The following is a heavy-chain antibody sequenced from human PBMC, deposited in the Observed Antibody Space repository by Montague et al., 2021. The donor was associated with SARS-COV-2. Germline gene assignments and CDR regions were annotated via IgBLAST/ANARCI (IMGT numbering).Heavy chain of an antibody. Sequence: SPRLSCAASGVNFRSYVMSWVRQVPGKGLEWVSGIYSDESHTNYADSVKGRFTISRDNSKNMVYLEMSHLRAEDTAVYYCAGQDYDTLTGFRYHYYGMDVWGQGTTVTVSS. CDR2: IYSDESHT. V-gene: IGHV3-23*03. CDR1: GVNFRSYV. CDR3: AGQDYDTLTGFRYHYYGMDV. J-gene: IGHJ6*02. D-gene: IGHD3-9*01.